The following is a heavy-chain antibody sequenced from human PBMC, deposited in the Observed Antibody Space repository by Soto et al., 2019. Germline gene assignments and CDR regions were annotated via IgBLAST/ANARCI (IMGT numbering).Heavy chain of an antibody. CDR2: IYYSGST. CDR1: GGSVSSGSYY. V-gene: IGHV4-61*01. CDR3: ARWPTGGYYDSSGYFDY. Sequence: PSETLSLTCTVSGGSVSSGSYYWSWIRQPPGKGLEWIGYIYYSGSTNYNPSLKSRVTISVDTSKNQFSLKLSSVTAADTAVYYCARWPTGGYYDSSGYFDYWGQGTLVTVS. D-gene: IGHD3-22*01. J-gene: IGHJ4*02.